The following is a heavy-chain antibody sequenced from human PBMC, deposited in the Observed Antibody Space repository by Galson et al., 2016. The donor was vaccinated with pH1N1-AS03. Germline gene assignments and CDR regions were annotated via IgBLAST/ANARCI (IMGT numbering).Heavy chain of an antibody. Sequence: SVKVSCKASGYTFTGHHIHWVRQAPGQGLEWMGWINPNSGDTNNAQTFEGRVTMTRDTSISTAYMEVNRLISDDTAAYYCARDRTAAPSYYYYMDVWGKGTTVTVSS. D-gene: IGHD6-13*01. CDR1: GYTFTGHH. CDR2: INPNSGDT. V-gene: IGHV1-2*02. CDR3: ARDRTAAPSYYYYMDV. J-gene: IGHJ6*03.